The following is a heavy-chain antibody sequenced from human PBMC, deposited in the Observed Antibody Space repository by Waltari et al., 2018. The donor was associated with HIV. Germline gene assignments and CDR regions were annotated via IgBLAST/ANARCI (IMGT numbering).Heavy chain of an antibody. D-gene: IGHD3-22*01. CDR2: IKQDESEK. Sequence: EVQLVESGGGLVQPGGSLRLSCAASESTFNTYWSTWVRQAPGKGLEWVANIKQDESEKYYVDSVKGRFTISRDNAKNSLFLQMNSLRAEDTAVYYCAREALYDSSGYYFDYWGQGTLVTVSS. J-gene: IGHJ4*02. CDR1: ESTFNTYW. V-gene: IGHV3-7*01. CDR3: AREALYDSSGYYFDY.